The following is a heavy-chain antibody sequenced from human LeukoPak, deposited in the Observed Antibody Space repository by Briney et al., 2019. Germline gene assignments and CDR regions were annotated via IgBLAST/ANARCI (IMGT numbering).Heavy chain of an antibody. V-gene: IGHV1-2*02. J-gene: IGHJ3*02. CDR1: GYTFTGYY. CDR2: INPNSGGT. CDR3: ARSVYQNDAFDI. D-gene: IGHD2-2*02. Sequence: ASVKVSCKASGYTFTGYYMHWVRQAPGPGLEWMGWINPNSGGTNYAQKFQGRVTMTRDTSISTAYMELSRLRSDDTAVYYCARSVYQNDAFDIWGQGTMVTVSS.